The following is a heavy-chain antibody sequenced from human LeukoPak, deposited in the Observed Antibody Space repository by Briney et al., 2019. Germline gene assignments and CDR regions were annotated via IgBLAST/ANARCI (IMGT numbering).Heavy chain of an antibody. CDR3: AKGYGQRLVNNWFDP. J-gene: IGHJ5*02. V-gene: IGHV3-30*18. Sequence: GGSLRLSCAASGFTFSTYGMHWVRQAPGKGLEWVAVISYDGSNKYYADSVKGRFTISRDNSKNTLYLQMNSLRAEDTAVYYCAKGYGQRLVNNWFDPWGQGTLVTVSS. CDR2: ISYDGSNK. CDR1: GFTFSTYG. D-gene: IGHD6-13*01.